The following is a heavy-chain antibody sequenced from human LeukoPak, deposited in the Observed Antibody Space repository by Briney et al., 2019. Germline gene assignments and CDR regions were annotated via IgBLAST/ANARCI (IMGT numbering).Heavy chain of an antibody. J-gene: IGHJ4*02. V-gene: IGHV3-23*01. Sequence: GSLRLSCATSGFTFSSYAMSWVRQAPVKGLEWVSGIGASGGSTYYADSVKGRFTISRDNSKNTLYLQMNSLRTEDTAVYYCAKAEGYDILTGLDYWGQGTLVTVSS. CDR2: IGASGGST. CDR3: AKAEGYDILTGLDY. CDR1: GFTFSSYA. D-gene: IGHD3-9*01.